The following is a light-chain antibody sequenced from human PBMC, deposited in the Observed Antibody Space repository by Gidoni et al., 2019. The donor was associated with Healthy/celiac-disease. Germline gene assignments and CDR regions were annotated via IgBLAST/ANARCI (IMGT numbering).Light chain of an antibody. CDR3: QQSYSTPTT. Sequence: DIQMTQSPSSLSASVGDRVTITCRASQSISSFLNWYQQRPGKAPRLLIYAASSLQSGVPSRFSGSGSGTHFTLTISSLQPEDFATYYCQQSYSTPTTFGQXTKLEIK. CDR2: AAS. CDR1: QSISSF. V-gene: IGKV1-39*01. J-gene: IGKJ2*01.